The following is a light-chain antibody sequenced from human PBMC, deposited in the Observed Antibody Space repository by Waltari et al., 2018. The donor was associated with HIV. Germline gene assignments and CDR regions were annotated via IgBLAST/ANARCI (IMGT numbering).Light chain of an antibody. CDR2: WAS. V-gene: IGKV4-1*01. CDR3: QQYYTTPYS. Sequence: DIVMTQSPASLPVSLGERATINCTSRQGILFNSNNKNYLAWYQQRPGQSPRLLIYWASTRGSGVPVRFSGAGSGTNFSLTISNLQPEDVAVYYCQQYYTTPYSFGQGSRLEI. CDR1: QGILFNSNNKNY. J-gene: IGKJ2*01.